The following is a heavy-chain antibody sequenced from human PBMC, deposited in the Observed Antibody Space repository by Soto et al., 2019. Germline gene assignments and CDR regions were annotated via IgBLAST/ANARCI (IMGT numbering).Heavy chain of an antibody. CDR3: AREFPYYESSDSYFDY. V-gene: IGHV6-1*01. J-gene: IGHJ4*02. Sequence: SQTLSLTCALSGDSVSGNSAAWNWIRQSPSRGLEWLGRTYYRSKWHNDYSVSVKSRITVTPDTSKNQFSLHLKSVTPEDTAVYYXAREFPYYESSDSYFDYWGQGALVTVSS. CDR2: TYYRSKWHN. D-gene: IGHD3-16*01. CDR1: GDSVSGNSAA.